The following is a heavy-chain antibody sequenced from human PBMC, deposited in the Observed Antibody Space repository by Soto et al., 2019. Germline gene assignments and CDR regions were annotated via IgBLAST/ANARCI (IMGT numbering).Heavy chain of an antibody. J-gene: IGHJ4*02. CDR1: GFAFSTYA. CDR3: AKELSYNSGRPFDY. Sequence: EVHLLESGGGLVQPGGSLRLSCAASGFAFSTYAMTWVRQAPGKGLEWVSSISNSGGTTFYADSVKGRFTFSRDNSKNTLYLQMNSLRAEDTALYYCAKELSYNSGRPFDYWGQGTLVTVSS. V-gene: IGHV3-23*01. CDR2: ISNSGGTT. D-gene: IGHD3-10*01.